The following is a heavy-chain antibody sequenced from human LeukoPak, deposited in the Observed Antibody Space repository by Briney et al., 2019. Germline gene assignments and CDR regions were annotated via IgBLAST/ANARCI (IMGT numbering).Heavy chain of an antibody. J-gene: IGHJ4*02. CDR1: GFTFSSYS. V-gene: IGHV3-21*01. Sequence: GGSLRLSCAASGFTFSSYSMNWVRQAPGKGLEWVSSISSSSSYIYYADSVKGRFSISRDNAKNSLYLQMNSLRAEDTAVYYCARELAIAVAGPYYWGQGTLVTVSS. CDR3: ARELAIAVAGPYY. D-gene: IGHD6-19*01. CDR2: ISSSSSYI.